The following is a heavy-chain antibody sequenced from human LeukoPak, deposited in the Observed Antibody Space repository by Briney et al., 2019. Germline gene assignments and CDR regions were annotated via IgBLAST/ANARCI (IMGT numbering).Heavy chain of an antibody. CDR2: MNAGNGNT. Sequence: ASVKVSCKSSGYTFISYAMHWVRQAPGQRLEWMGWMNAGNGNTKYSQKFQGRVTITRDTSASTAYMELSSLKSEDMAVYYCXXXGSMVRGVGIFGFDYWGQGTLVTVSS. V-gene: IGHV1-3*03. D-gene: IGHD3-10*01. J-gene: IGHJ4*02. CDR1: GYTFISYA. CDR3: XXXGSMVRGVGIFGFDY.